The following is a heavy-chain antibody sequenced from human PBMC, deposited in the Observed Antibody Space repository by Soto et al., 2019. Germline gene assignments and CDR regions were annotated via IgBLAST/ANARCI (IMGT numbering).Heavy chain of an antibody. Sequence: SETLSLTCTVSGGYFSGYYWSWIRQPPGKGLEWIGEINHSGSTNYNPSLKSRVTISVDTSKNQFSLKLSSVTAADTAVYYCARGRASYYGPRSYRPVWLDPWGQGTLVTVSS. V-gene: IGHV4-34*01. CDR2: INHSGST. CDR1: GGYFSGYY. CDR3: ARGRASYYGPRSYRPVWLDP. D-gene: IGHD3-10*01. J-gene: IGHJ5*02.